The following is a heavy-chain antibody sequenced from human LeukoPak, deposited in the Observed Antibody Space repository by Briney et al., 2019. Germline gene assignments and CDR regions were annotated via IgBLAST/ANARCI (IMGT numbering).Heavy chain of an antibody. CDR3: ARSSSGYDWSWFDP. J-gene: IGHJ5*02. CDR2: IYPGDSDT. V-gene: IGHV5-51*01. CDR1: SYX. Sequence: SYXIGWVRQMPGKGLEWMGIIYPGDSDTRYSPSFQGQVTISADKSISTAYLQWSSLKASDTAMYYCARSSSGYDWSWFDPWGQGTLVTVSS. D-gene: IGHD5-12*01.